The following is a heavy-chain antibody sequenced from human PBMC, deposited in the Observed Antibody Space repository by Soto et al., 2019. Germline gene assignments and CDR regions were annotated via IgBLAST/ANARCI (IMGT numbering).Heavy chain of an antibody. CDR2: ISYDGTDK. J-gene: IGHJ6*02. V-gene: IGHV3-30-3*01. D-gene: IGHD3-9*01. CDR3: ARGAYYDILAGYYHRGFFYGMDV. Sequence: ESGGGVVQPGRSLRLSCAASGFTFSSYVMHWVRQAPGKGLEWVTLISYDGTDKYYADSVKGRFSISRDNSKNTLYLRMNSLRPEDTAVYFCARGAYYDILAGYYHRGFFYGMDVWGQGTTVTVSS. CDR1: GFTFSSYV.